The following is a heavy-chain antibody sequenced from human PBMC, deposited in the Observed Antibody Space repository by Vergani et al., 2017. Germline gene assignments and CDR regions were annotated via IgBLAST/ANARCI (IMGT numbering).Heavy chain of an antibody. CDR2: IHYSGST. V-gene: IGHV4-39*01. J-gene: IGHJ3*02. D-gene: IGHD3-22*01. Sequence: QLQLQESGPGLVKPSETLSLTCTVSGGSISSSSYYWGWIRQPPGKGLEWIGSIHYSGSTYSNPSLKSRVTISVDTSKNQFSLKLSSVTAADTAVYYCARHTYYYDSSGYPHSFDIWGQGTMVTVSS. CDR1: GGSISSSSYY. CDR3: ARHTYYYDSSGYPHSFDI.